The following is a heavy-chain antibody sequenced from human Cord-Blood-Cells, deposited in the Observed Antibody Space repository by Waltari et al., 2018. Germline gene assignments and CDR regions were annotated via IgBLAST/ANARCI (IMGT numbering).Heavy chain of an antibody. CDR1: GGSFRASY. J-gene: IGHJ6*02. Sequence: QVQLQQWGAGLLKPSETLSLTCAVSGGSFRASYVSWIPPPPGKGLGRNGEINHSGSTNYNPSLKSRVTISVDTSKNQFSLKLSSVTAADTAVYYCARGSDIVVIPAAINYYYYGMDVWGQGTTVTVSS. V-gene: IGHV4-34*01. CDR3: ARGSDIVVIPAAINYYYYGMDV. CDR2: INHSGST. D-gene: IGHD2-2*01.